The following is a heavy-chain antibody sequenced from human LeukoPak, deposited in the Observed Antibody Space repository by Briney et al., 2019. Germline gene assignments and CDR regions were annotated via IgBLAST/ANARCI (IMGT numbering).Heavy chain of an antibody. D-gene: IGHD3-22*01. CDR3: AKDVGEVITAVFDY. V-gene: IGHV3-23*01. CDR1: GFTFSSYA. Sequence: PGGSLRLSCAASGFTFSSYAMSWVRQAPGKGLEWVSAISGSGGSTYYADSVKGRFTISRDNSKNTLHLQMNSLRAEDSAVYYCAKDVGEVITAVFDYWGQGTLVTVSS. CDR2: ISGSGGST. J-gene: IGHJ4*02.